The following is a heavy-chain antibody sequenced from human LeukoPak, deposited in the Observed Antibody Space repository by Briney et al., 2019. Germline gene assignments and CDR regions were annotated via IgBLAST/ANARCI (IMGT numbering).Heavy chain of an antibody. J-gene: IGHJ3*02. CDR2: INQDGGEK. V-gene: IGHV3-7*01. CDR3: APGDYSHAFDI. D-gene: IGHD4-11*01. Sequence: GGSLRLSCAASGFTFSTYWTSWVRQAPGKGLEWVANINQDGGEKYYVDSVKGRFTISRDNAKNSLYLQMNSLRAEDTAVYYCAPGDYSHAFDIWGQGTMVTVSS. CDR1: GFTFSTYW.